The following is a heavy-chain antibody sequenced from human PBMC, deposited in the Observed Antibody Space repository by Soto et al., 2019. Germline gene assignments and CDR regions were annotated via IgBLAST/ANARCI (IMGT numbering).Heavy chain of an antibody. CDR2: IYYTGST. D-gene: IGHD3-10*01. Sequence: PSETLSLTCTVSGGSISSGGSYWSWIRQHPGKGLEWIGYIYYTGSTYYNPSLKSRVTISVDTSKNQFSLKLNSVTAADTAVYYCATSPWFAFDIWGQGTMVTVSS. CDR3: ATSPWFAFDI. J-gene: IGHJ3*02. V-gene: IGHV4-31*03. CDR1: GGSISSGGSY.